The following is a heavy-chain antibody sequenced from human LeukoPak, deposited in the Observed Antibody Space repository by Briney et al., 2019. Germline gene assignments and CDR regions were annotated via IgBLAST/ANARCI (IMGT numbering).Heavy chain of an antibody. J-gene: IGHJ4*02. D-gene: IGHD3-10*01. Sequence: GESLKISCQASGYKFNNFYIAWVRQMPGKGLEWVAIIYPGDSDIRYSPSIQGHVTISADKSTSTTFLQWTSLKASDTAMYYCAKDSEGNYYGPGSYIDYWGQGILVTVSS. CDR1: GYKFNNFY. CDR3: AKDSEGNYYGPGSYIDY. V-gene: IGHV5-51*01. CDR2: IYPGDSDI.